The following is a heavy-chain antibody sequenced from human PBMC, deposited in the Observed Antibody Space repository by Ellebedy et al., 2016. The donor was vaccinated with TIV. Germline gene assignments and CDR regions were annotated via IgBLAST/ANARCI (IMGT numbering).Heavy chain of an antibody. Sequence: PGGSLRLSCAASGFTFSSYEMNWVRQAPGKGLEWVSYISSSGSTIYYADSVKGRFTISRDNAKSTLYLQMSSLGAEDTAVYYCARDLDCSGGYCTPGDCFDCWGQGTLVAVSS. J-gene: IGHJ4*02. V-gene: IGHV3-48*03. CDR2: ISSSGSTI. CDR1: GFTFSSYE. CDR3: ARDLDCSGGYCTPGDCFDC. D-gene: IGHD2-15*01.